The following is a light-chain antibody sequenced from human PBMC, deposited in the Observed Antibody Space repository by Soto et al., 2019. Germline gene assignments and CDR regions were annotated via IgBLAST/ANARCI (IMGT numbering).Light chain of an antibody. V-gene: IGKV3-11*01. CDR1: QSISSH. J-gene: IGKJ4*02. Sequence: EIVLTQSPATLSLSPGERATLSCRASQSISSHLGWYQQRPGQAPRLLLYDASNRATGIPARFSGSGSGTDFTLTISSLEPEDVAVYYCQQRPNWPLTFGGGTKVEIK. CDR3: QQRPNWPLT. CDR2: DAS.